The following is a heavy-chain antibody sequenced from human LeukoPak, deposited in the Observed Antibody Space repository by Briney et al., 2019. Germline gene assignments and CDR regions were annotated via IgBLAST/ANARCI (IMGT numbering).Heavy chain of an antibody. V-gene: IGHV3-21*04. CDR1: GFTFSSYS. Sequence: GGSLRLSCAASGFTFSSYSMNWVRQAPGKGLEWVSSISSSSSYIYYADSVKGRFTISRDNAKNSLYLQMNSLRAEDTAVYYCAREGIAAAGTLGGLDYWGQGTLVTVSS. CDR3: AREGIAAAGTLGGLDY. CDR2: ISSSSSYI. J-gene: IGHJ4*02. D-gene: IGHD6-13*01.